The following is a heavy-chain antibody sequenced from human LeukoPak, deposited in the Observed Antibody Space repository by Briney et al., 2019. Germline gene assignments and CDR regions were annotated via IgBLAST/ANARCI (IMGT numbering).Heavy chain of an antibody. CDR3: AREGIAAASIDY. D-gene: IGHD6-13*01. CDR2: ISSSSSYI. CDR1: GFTFSSYS. V-gene: IGHV3-21*01. J-gene: IGHJ4*02. Sequence: GGSLRLSCAASGFTFSSYSMNWVRQAPGKGLEWVSSISSSSSYIYYADSVKGRFTISRDNAKNSLYLQMNSLRAEDTAVYYCAREGIAAASIDYWGQGTLVTVSS.